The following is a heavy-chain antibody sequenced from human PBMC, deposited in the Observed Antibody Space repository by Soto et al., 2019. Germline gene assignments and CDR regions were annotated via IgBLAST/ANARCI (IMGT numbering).Heavy chain of an antibody. CDR2: MNPNSGNT. D-gene: IGHD3-10*01. CDR1: GYTFTSYD. J-gene: IGHJ6*02. Sequence: QVQLVQSGAEVKKPGASVKVSCKASGYTFTSYDINWVRQATGQGLEWMGWMNPNSGNTGYAQKFQGRVTMTRNTSISTAYMELSSLRSEDTAVYYCARVWFGEEGYYYGMDVWGQGTTVTVSS. CDR3: ARVWFGEEGYYYGMDV. V-gene: IGHV1-8*01.